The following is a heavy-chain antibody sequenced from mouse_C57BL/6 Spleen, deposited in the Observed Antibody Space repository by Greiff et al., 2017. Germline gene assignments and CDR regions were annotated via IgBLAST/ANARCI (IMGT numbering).Heavy chain of an antibody. CDR3: ARTAQAQFAY. J-gene: IGHJ3*01. CDR2: IYPGSGST. Sequence: QVQLQQPGAELVKPGASVKMSCTASGYTFTSYWITWVRQSPGQGLEWIGAIYPGSGSTNYNEKFKSKATLSVDTSSSTDYMQLSSLTSEDSAVYYCARTAQAQFAYWGHGTLVTVSA. D-gene: IGHD3-2*02. CDR1: GYTFTSYW. V-gene: IGHV1-55*01.